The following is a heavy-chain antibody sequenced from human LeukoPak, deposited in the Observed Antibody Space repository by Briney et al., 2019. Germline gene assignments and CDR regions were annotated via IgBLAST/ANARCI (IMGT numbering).Heavy chain of an antibody. D-gene: IGHD5-18*01. CDR2: ISNDGSNK. Sequence: GGSLRLSCAASGFIFSTYGIHWVRQAPGKGLEWVAVISNDGSNKYYADSVKGRFTISRDNSKNTLCLQMNSLRAEDTAAYYCAKDKRRYSYGSIDYWGQGTLVTVSS. J-gene: IGHJ4*02. CDR1: GFIFSTYG. V-gene: IGHV3-30*18. CDR3: AKDKRRYSYGSIDY.